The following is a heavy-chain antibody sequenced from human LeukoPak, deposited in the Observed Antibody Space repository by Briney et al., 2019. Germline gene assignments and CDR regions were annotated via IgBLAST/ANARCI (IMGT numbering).Heavy chain of an antibody. J-gene: IGHJ4*02. D-gene: IGHD5-24*01. CDR1: GFTFSSYW. Sequence: SGGSLRLSCAASGFTFSSYWMHWVRQAPGKGLVWVSRINSDGSSTSYADSVKGRFTISRDNARNTLYLQMNSLRAEDTAVYYCARALGDGYNPLDYWGQGTLVTVSS. CDR2: INSDGSST. CDR3: ARALGDGYNPLDY. V-gene: IGHV3-74*01.